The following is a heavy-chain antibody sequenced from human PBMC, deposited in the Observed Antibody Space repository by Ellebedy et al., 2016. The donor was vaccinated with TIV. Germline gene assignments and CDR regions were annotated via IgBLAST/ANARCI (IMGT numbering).Heavy chain of an antibody. Sequence: MPSETLSLTCTVSGGSTTSSSYYWGSIRLPPGKGLEWIGNIYYSGSTYYNPSLQSRVTISVDTSKNQFSLRLNSGTAADTAVYYCARFVRATKAFEIWGQGTMVTVSS. D-gene: IGHD5-12*01. V-gene: IGHV4-39*07. J-gene: IGHJ3*02. CDR1: GGSTTSSSYY. CDR2: IYYSGST. CDR3: ARFVRATKAFEI.